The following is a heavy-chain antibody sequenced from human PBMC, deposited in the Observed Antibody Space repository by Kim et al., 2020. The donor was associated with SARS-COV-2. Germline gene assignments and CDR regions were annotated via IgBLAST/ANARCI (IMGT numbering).Heavy chain of an antibody. Sequence: ASVKVSCKASGYTFTSYAMNWVRQAPGQGLEWMGWINTNTGNPMYAQGFTGRFVFSLDTSVSTAYLQISSLKAEDTAVYYCARAPGSTIFGVVIIPPYYMDVWGKGTTVTVSS. J-gene: IGHJ6*03. CDR1: GYTFTSYA. CDR2: INTNTGNP. CDR3: ARAPGSTIFGVVIIPPYYMDV. V-gene: IGHV7-4-1*02. D-gene: IGHD3-3*01.